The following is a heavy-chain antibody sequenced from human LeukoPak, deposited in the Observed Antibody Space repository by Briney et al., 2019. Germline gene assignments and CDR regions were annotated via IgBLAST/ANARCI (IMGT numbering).Heavy chain of an antibody. Sequence: GGSLRLSCVGSGFTVTSNYMSWVRHAPGGGLGWVSVIFTGGATYYADSAKGRFTISSDNSKKTLKLQMNSLRVEDTAVYYCASRNRDGYNYVWFDPWGQGTLVTVSS. J-gene: IGHJ5*02. CDR3: ASRNRDGYNYVWFDP. D-gene: IGHD5-24*01. CDR2: IFTGGAT. V-gene: IGHV3-53*05. CDR1: GFTVTSNY.